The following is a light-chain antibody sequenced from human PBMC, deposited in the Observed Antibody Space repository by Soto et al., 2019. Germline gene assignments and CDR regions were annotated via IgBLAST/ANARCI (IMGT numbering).Light chain of an antibody. J-gene: IGLJ1*01. Sequence: QSVLTQPASVSGSPGQSITISCTGTSSDVGNNNYVSCYRHHPGRAPKVMICDVTNPPSGDYNRFSGSKSGSTASLAVSRPQAEDEADYYGSSFTDSSYVFGTGTKVTVL. V-gene: IGLV2-14*03. CDR2: DVT. CDR3: SSFTDSSYV. CDR1: SSDVGNNNY.